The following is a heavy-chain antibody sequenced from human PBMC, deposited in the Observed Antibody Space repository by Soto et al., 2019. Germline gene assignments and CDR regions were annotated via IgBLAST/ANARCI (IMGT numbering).Heavy chain of an antibody. J-gene: IGHJ5*02. Sequence: GGSLRLSCAASGFTFSSYSMNWVRQAPGKGLEWVSYISSSSSTIYYADSVKGRFTISRDNAKNSLYLQMNSLRDEDTAVYYCARDPGDSSGYYSSGNWFDPWGQGTLVTVSS. CDR2: ISSSSSTI. CDR1: GFTFSSYS. D-gene: IGHD3-22*01. V-gene: IGHV3-48*02. CDR3: ARDPGDSSGYYSSGNWFDP.